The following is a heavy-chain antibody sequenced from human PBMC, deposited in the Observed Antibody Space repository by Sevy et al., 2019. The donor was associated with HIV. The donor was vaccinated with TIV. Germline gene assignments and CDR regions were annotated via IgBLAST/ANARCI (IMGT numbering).Heavy chain of an antibody. CDR1: GYTFTGYY. Sequence: ASVKVSCKASGYTFTGYYMHWVRQAPGQGLEWMGWINPNSGGTNYAQKFQGRVTMTRDTSISTAYMELSRLRSDDTAVYYCARVSDSSDPISRHFDYWGQGTLVTVSS. CDR3: ARVSDSSDPISRHFDY. CDR2: INPNSGGT. D-gene: IGHD3-22*01. V-gene: IGHV1-2*02. J-gene: IGHJ4*02.